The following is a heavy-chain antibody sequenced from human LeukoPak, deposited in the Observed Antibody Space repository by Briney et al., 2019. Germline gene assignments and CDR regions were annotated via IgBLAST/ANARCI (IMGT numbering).Heavy chain of an antibody. Sequence: ASVKVSCKASGYTFTSYAMHWVRQAPGQRLEWMGWINAGSGNTKYSQKFQGRVTITRDTSASTAYMELSSLRSEDTAVYYCARDGYYGFLPDYWGQGTLVTVSS. CDR3: ARDGYYGFLPDY. D-gene: IGHD3-10*01. CDR1: GYTFTSYA. CDR2: INAGSGNT. J-gene: IGHJ4*02. V-gene: IGHV1-3*01.